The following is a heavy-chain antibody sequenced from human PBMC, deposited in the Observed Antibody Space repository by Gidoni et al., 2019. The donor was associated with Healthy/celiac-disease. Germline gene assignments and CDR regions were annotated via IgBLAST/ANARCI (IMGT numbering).Heavy chain of an antibody. CDR3: AKETGLRFLEWLSPFDY. V-gene: IGHV3-23*01. CDR2: ISGSGGST. J-gene: IGHJ4*02. D-gene: IGHD3-3*01. Sequence: EVQLLESGGGLVQPGGSLRLSCAASGCTCSSYAMSWVRQAPGKGLEWVSAISGSGGSTYYADSVKGRFTISRDNSKNTLYLQMNSLRAEDTAVYYCAKETGLRFLEWLSPFDYWGQGTLVTVSS. CDR1: GCTCSSYA.